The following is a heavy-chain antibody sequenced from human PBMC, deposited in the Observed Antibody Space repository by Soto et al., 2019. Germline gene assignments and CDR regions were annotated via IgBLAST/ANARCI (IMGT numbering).Heavy chain of an antibody. D-gene: IGHD3-3*01. CDR3: ARGGMYYDFWSGYPDYYGMDV. V-gene: IGHV4-34*01. CDR2: INHSGST. CDR1: GGSFSGYY. Sequence: PSETLSLTCAVYGGSFSGYYWSWIRQPPGKGLEWIGEINHSGSTNYNPSLKSQVTISVDTSKNQFSLKLSSVTAADTAVYYCARGGMYYDFWSGYPDYYGMDVWGQGTTVTVSS. J-gene: IGHJ6*02.